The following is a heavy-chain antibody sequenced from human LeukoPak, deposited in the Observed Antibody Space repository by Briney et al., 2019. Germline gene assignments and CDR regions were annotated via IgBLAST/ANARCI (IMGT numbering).Heavy chain of an antibody. Sequence: ASETLSLTCTVPGGSISSYYWSWIRQPPGKGLEWIGYIYYSGSTSYNPSLKSRVTISVDMSKNQFSLKLSSVTAADTAVYYCARGGNCSGGSCYSDRGWFDPWGQGTLVTVSS. CDR3: ARGGNCSGGSCYSDRGWFDP. J-gene: IGHJ5*02. V-gene: IGHV4-59*01. D-gene: IGHD2-15*01. CDR1: GGSISSYY. CDR2: IYYSGST.